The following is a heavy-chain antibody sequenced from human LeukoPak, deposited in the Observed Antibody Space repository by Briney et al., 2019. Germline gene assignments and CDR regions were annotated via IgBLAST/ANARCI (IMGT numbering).Heavy chain of an antibody. V-gene: IGHV1-46*01. CDR2: INPSGGST. CDR3: ARDTLWSGYYEYYFDY. CDR1: GYTLTELS. Sequence: ASVKVSCKVSGYTLTELSMHWVRQAPGQGLEWMGIINPSGGSTSYAQKFQGRVTMTRDTSTSTVYMELSSLRSEDTAVYYCARDTLWSGYYEYYFDYWGQGTLVTVSS. J-gene: IGHJ4*02. D-gene: IGHD3-3*01.